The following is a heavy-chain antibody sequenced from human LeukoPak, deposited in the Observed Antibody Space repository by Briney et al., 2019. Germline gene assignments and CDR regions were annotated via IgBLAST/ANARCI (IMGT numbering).Heavy chain of an antibody. J-gene: IGHJ4*02. Sequence: GGSLRLSCAASGFTFSNAWMSWVRQAPGKGLEWVGRIKSKTDGGTTDYAAPVKGRFTISRDDSKNTLYLQMNSLKTEDTAVYYCTTGDYYDSSGYTVDYWGQGTLVTVSS. D-gene: IGHD3-22*01. V-gene: IGHV3-15*01. CDR2: IKSKTDGGTT. CDR1: GFTFSNAW. CDR3: TTGDYYDSSGYTVDY.